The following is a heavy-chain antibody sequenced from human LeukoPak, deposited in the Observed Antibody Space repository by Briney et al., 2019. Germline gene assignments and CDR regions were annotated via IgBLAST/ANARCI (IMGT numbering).Heavy chain of an antibody. Sequence: SCKASGGTFNSFAMHWVRQAPGKGLEWVAIVSYDGSNQYYSDSVKGRFTISRDNSKNTLYLQMNSLRAEDTAVYYCAKDLTDDHYSWFDPWGQGTLVTVSS. CDR3: AKDLTDDHYSWFDP. V-gene: IGHV3-30*18. J-gene: IGHJ5*02. CDR1: GGTFNSFA. CDR2: VSYDGSNQ.